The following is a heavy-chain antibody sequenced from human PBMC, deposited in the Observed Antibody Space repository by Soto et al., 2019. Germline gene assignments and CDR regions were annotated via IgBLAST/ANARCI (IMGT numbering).Heavy chain of an antibody. CDR1: GFTFSSYA. D-gene: IGHD3-22*01. V-gene: IGHV3-23*01. J-gene: IGHJ3*02. CDR2: ISGSGGST. CDR3: ASGPHDTMMGHDAFDI. Sequence: PGGSLRLSCAASGFTFSSYAMSWVRQAPGKGLEWVSAISGSGGSTYYADSVKGRFTISRDNSKNTLYLQMNSLRAEDTAVYYCASGPHDTMMGHDAFDIWGQGTMVTVSS.